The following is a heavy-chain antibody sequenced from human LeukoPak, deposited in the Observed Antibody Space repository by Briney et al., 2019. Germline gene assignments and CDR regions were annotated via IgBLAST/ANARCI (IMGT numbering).Heavy chain of an antibody. CDR1: GFTFSDYY. D-gene: IGHD5-18*01. Sequence: PGGSLRLSCAASGFTFSDYYMSWVRQAPGKGLEWVSVIYSGGSTYYADSVKGRFTISRDNSKNTLYLQMNSLRAEDTAVYYCAREVMYSYGYDYWGQGTLVTVSS. J-gene: IGHJ4*02. V-gene: IGHV3-66*01. CDR2: IYSGGST. CDR3: AREVMYSYGYDY.